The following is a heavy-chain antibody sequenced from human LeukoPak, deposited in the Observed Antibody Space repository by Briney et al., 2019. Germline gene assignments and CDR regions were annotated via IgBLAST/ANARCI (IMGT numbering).Heavy chain of an antibody. CDR2: INPNSGGT. CDR3: ARGGDIVVVPASWFDP. V-gene: IGHV1-2*02. Sequence: GASVKVSCKASGYTFTGYYMHWVRQAPGQGLEWMGWINPNSGGTNYAQKFQGRVTMTRDTSISTASMELSRLRSDDKAVYYCARGGDIVVVPASWFDPWGQGTLVTVSS. D-gene: IGHD2-2*01. CDR1: GYTFTGYY. J-gene: IGHJ5*02.